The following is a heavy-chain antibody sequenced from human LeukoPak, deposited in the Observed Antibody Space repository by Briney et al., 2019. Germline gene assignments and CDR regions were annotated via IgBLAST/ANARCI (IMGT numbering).Heavy chain of an antibody. V-gene: IGHV3-66*01. CDR2: IYSGGST. CDR1: GGSFSGYY. D-gene: IGHD3-22*01. J-gene: IGHJ4*02. CDR3: AREGRSGYYPI. Sequence: ETLSLTCAVYGGSFSGYYWSWIRQPPGKGLEWVSVIYSGGSTYYADSVKGRFTISRDNSKNTLYLQMNSLRAEDTAVYYCAREGRSGYYPIWGQGTLVTVSS.